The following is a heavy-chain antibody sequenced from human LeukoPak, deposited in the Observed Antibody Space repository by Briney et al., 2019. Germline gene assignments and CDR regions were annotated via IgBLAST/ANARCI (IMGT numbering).Heavy chain of an antibody. CDR3: ARGSPTGYTSGLDN. V-gene: IGHV3-48*02. D-gene: IGHD3-9*01. CDR2: IGSIITTI. CDR1: GFTFRSYS. J-gene: IGHJ4*02. Sequence: GGSLGLSCEASGFTFRSYSMNWVRQAPGKGLEWVSYIGSIITTIYYADSVKGRFTISRDNAKNLLYLQMNSLRDDDTALYYCARGSPTGYTSGLDNWGQGTLVTVSS.